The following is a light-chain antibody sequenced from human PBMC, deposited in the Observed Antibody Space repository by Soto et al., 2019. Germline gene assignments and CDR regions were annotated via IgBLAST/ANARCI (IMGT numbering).Light chain of an antibody. CDR2: DVT. V-gene: IGLV2-8*01. Sequence: QSVLTQPPSASGSPGQSVAISCTGTTSDVGGYNYVSWYQQHPGKAPKLIIYDVTKRPSGVPDRFSGSKSGNTASLTVSGLQGEDEADYYCSSYVASNTLAFGGGTKLTVL. J-gene: IGLJ2*01. CDR3: SSYVASNTLA. CDR1: TSDVGGYNY.